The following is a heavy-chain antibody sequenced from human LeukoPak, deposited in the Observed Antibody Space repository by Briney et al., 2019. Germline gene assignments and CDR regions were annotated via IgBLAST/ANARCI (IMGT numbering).Heavy chain of an antibody. CDR1: GGSISSYY. D-gene: IGHD6-13*01. Sequence: KSSETLSLTCTVSGGSISSYYWSWIRQPAGKGLEWIGRIYTSGSTNYNPSLKSRVTMSVDTSKNQFSLKLSSVTAADTAVYYCARDASRRDYSSSWYRWFDPWGQGTLVTVSS. J-gene: IGHJ5*02. V-gene: IGHV4-4*07. CDR2: IYTSGST. CDR3: ARDASRRDYSSSWYRWFDP.